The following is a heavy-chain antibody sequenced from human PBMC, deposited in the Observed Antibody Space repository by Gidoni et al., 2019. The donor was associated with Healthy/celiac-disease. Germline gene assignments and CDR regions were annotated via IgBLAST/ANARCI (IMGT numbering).Heavy chain of an antibody. D-gene: IGHD1-26*01. CDR3: ARVGDSGSPRAGAFDI. V-gene: IGHV4-61*02. Sequence: QVQLQESGPGLVKPSQTLSFTCTVSGGSISSGSYYWRWIRQPAGKGLEWIGRIYTSGSTNYNPSLKSRVTISVDTSKNQFSLKLGSVTAADTAVYYCARVGDSGSPRAGAFDIWGQGTMVTVSS. CDR1: GGSISSGSYY. CDR2: IYTSGST. J-gene: IGHJ3*02.